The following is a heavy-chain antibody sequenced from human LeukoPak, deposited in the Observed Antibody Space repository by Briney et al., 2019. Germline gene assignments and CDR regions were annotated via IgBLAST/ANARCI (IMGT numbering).Heavy chain of an antibody. CDR2: IIPIFGTA. D-gene: IGHD7-27*01. CDR3: ARAPRSWGFDY. V-gene: IGHV1-69*13. J-gene: IGHJ4*02. CDR1: GGTFSSYA. Sequence: ASVKVSCKASGGTFSSYAINWVRQAPGQGLEWMGGIIPIFGTANYAQKFQGRVTITADESTSTAYMELSSLTSENTAVYYCARAPRSWGFDYWGQGTLVTVSS.